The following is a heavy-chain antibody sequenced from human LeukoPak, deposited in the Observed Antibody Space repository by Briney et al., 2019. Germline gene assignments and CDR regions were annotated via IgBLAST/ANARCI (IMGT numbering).Heavy chain of an antibody. J-gene: IGHJ4*02. CDR3: ARESCSSTSCPLTLGY. CDR2: ISSSSSTI. Sequence: GGSLRLSCAASGFTFSSYSMNWVRQAPGKGLEWVSYISSSSSTIYYADSVKGRFTISRDNSKNTLYLQMNSLRAEDTAVYYCARESCSSTSCPLTLGYWGQGTLVTVSS. V-gene: IGHV3-48*01. D-gene: IGHD2-2*01. CDR1: GFTFSSYS.